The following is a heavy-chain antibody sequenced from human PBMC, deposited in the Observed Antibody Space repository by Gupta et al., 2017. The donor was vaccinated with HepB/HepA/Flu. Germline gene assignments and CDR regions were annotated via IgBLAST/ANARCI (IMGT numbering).Heavy chain of an antibody. CDR2: IKEDGSEK. CDR3: AREPGESAFDV. J-gene: IGHJ3*01. CDR1: GFTFSNYW. V-gene: IGHV3-7*01. D-gene: IGHD4-17*01. Sequence: EVQLVEFGGGLVQPGGSLRLSCAVSGFTFSNYWMSWVRQAPGKGLEWVANIKEDGSEKHYVDFVKGRFTISGDNAKNSLYLQMNSLRAEDTAVYYCAREPGESAFDVWGQGTMVTVSS.